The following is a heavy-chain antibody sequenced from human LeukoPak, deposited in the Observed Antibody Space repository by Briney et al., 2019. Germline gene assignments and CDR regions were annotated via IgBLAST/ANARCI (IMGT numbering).Heavy chain of an antibody. CDR1: GFTFSSYS. Sequence: PGGSLRLSCAASGFTFSSYSMNWFRQAPGKGLEWLSYISSSGSTISYADSVRGRFTISRDTNKNSLSLQMNSLRAEDTAVYYCARHSGSRGYWGQGTLVTVSS. CDR3: ARHSGSRGY. J-gene: IGHJ4*02. CDR2: ISSSGSTI. D-gene: IGHD6-19*01. V-gene: IGHV3-48*01.